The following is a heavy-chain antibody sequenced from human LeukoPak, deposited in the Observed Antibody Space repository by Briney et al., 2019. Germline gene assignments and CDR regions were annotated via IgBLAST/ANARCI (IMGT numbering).Heavy chain of an antibody. CDR1: GYTFTSYY. J-gene: IGHJ4*02. V-gene: IGHV1-46*01. CDR2: INPSGGST. D-gene: IGHD1-26*01. Sequence: ASVKVSCKASGYTFTSYYMHWVRQAPGQGLEWMGIINPSGGSTSYAQKFQGRVTMTRDTSTSTVYMELSSLRSEYTAVYYCAREVGSPPYFDYWGQGTLVTVSS. CDR3: AREVGSPPYFDY.